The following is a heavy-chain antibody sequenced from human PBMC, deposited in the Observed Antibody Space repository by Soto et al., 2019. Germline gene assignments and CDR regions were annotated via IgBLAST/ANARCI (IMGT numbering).Heavy chain of an antibody. J-gene: IGHJ4*02. D-gene: IGHD4-17*01. Sequence: QVQLQESGPGLVKPSETLSLTCTVSGGSISSYYWSWIRQPPGKGLEWIGYIYYSGSTNYNPSLKRRVTISVDTSKNQFSLKLSSVTAADTAVYYCAREYGDFLAFDYWGQGTLVTVSS. CDR1: GGSISSYY. CDR3: AREYGDFLAFDY. V-gene: IGHV4-59*12. CDR2: IYYSGST.